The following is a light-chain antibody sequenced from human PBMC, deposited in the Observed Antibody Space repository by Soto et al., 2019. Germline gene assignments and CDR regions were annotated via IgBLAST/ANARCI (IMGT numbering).Light chain of an antibody. CDR3: QQYKSYSRT. Sequence: DIQMIQSPSNLSASVGDRVSITCRATQSIDIWLAWYQQKPGEAPKVLIYKASILESGVPSRFSGSGSGTEFTLTISSLQPEDFATYYCQQYKSYSRTFGQGTKVEIK. V-gene: IGKV1-5*03. J-gene: IGKJ1*01. CDR1: QSIDIW. CDR2: KAS.